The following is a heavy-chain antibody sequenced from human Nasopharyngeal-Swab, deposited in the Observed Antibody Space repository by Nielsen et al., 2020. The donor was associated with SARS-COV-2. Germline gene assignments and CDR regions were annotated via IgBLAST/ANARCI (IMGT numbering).Heavy chain of an antibody. D-gene: IGHD6-13*01. CDR3: AHSRVASVDFFDY. V-gene: IGHV2-5*01. Sequence: SGPTLVKPTQTLTLTCAFSGFSLSTTGVAVGWIRQPPAKALEWLALLYWNDDDRYSPSLKSRLSITTDTSKNQVVLTLTNMDPADTATYYCAHSRVASVDFFDYWGQGALVTVSS. CDR1: GFSLSTTGVA. CDR2: LYWNDDD. J-gene: IGHJ4*02.